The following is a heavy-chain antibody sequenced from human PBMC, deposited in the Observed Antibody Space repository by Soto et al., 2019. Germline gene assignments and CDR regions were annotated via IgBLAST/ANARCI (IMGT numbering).Heavy chain of an antibody. D-gene: IGHD3-22*01. J-gene: IGHJ6*02. CDR1: GYSFTSYW. CDR3: ARLGYYYDSSGTPGPGGMDV. V-gene: IGHV5-51*01. CDR2: IYPGDSDT. Sequence: EVQLVQSGAEVKKPGESLKISCKGSGYSFTSYWIGWVRQMPGKGLEWMGIIYPGDSDTRYSPSFQGQVTISADKSISTADLPGRSLKASDNAMYYGARLGYYYDSSGTPGPGGMDVWGQVTTVTVSS.